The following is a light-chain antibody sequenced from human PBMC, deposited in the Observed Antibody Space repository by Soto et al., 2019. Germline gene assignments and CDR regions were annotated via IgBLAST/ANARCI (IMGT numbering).Light chain of an antibody. Sequence: QSSLTQPAAVSWSPGESITISFTGTISYVGGYNYVSCYQQHPVKAPKLMIYEFSNRPSVVSNRFSGSKSGNTASLTISGLQAEDEADYYCSSYTSSSSPYVLATWTKVTVL. CDR1: ISYVGGYNY. J-gene: IGLJ1*01. V-gene: IGLV2-14*01. CDR3: SSYTSSSSPYV. CDR2: EFS.